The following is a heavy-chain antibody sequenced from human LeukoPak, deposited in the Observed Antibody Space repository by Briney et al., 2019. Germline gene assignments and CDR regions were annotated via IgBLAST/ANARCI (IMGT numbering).Heavy chain of an antibody. D-gene: IGHD3-22*01. CDR2: IWYDGSNK. CDR3: ARGGYYDSSGYLFDC. V-gene: IGHV3-33*08. Sequence: GGSLRLSCAASGFTFSSYAMSWVRQAPGKGLEWVAVIWYDGSNKYYADSVKGRFTISRDNSKNTLYLQMNSLRAEDTAVYYCARGGYYDSSGYLFDCWGQGTLVTVSS. CDR1: GFTFSSYA. J-gene: IGHJ4*02.